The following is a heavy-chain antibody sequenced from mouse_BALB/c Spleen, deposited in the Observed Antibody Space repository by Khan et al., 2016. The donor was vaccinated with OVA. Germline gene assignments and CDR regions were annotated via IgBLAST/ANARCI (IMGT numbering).Heavy chain of an antibody. V-gene: IGHV3-2*02. CDR2: ISYSGRP. CDR3: ARKNYYGYAMDY. CDR1: GYSITSGYA. Sequence: EVQLQESGPGLVKPSQSLSLTCTVTGYSITSGYAWNWIRQFPGTKLEWMGYISYSGRPRYNPSLRSRISITRDTSKNQFFLQLNSVTTEDTATYYCARKNYYGYAMDYWGQGTSVTVAS. J-gene: IGHJ4*01. D-gene: IGHD1-1*01.